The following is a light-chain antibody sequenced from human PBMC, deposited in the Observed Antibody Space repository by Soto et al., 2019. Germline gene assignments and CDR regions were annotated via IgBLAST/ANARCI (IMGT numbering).Light chain of an antibody. CDR2: EGS. V-gene: IGLV2-23*01. Sequence: QSALTQPASVSGSPGQSITISCTGTSSDYCSYSLVSWYQQHTGKAPKLMIYEGSKRPSGVSNRFSGSKSGNTASLTISGLQAEDEADYYCCSYAGSGTYVFGTGTKVTVL. J-gene: IGLJ1*01. CDR1: SSDYCSYSL. CDR3: CSYAGSGTYV.